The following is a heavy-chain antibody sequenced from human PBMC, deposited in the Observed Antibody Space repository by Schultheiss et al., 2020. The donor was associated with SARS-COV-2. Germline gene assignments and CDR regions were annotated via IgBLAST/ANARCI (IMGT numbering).Heavy chain of an antibody. CDR1: GFTFDDYA. J-gene: IGHJ4*02. V-gene: IGHV3-23*01. Sequence: GGSLRLSCAASGFTFDDYAMHWVRQAPGKGLEWVSGISGSGGSTYYADSVKGRFTISRHNSKNTLYLQMNSLRSEDTAVYYCARGQRAEFDYWGQGTLVTVSS. CDR3: ARGQRAEFDY. CDR2: ISGSGGST.